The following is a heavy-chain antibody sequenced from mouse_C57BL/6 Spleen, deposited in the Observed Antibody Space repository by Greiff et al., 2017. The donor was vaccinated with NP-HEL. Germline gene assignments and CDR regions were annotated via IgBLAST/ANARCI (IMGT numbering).Heavy chain of an antibody. J-gene: IGHJ1*03. D-gene: IGHD1-1*01. Sequence: QVQLQQSGPGLVQPSQSLSITCTVSGFSLTSYGVHWVRQSPGKGLEWLGVIWSGGSTDYNAAFIYRLSISKDNSKSKVFFKMNSLQADDTAIYYCARNRGSSHWYFDVWGTGTTVTVSS. CDR3: ARNRGSSHWYFDV. V-gene: IGHV2-2*01. CDR1: GFSLTSYG. CDR2: IWSGGST.